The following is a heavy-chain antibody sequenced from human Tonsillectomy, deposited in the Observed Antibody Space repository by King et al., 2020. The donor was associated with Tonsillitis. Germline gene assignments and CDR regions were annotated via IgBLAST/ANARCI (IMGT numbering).Heavy chain of an antibody. CDR1: GGSISSSSYY. D-gene: IGHD3-10*01. CDR2: IYYSGST. Sequence: QLQESGPGLVKPSETLSLTCTVSGGSISSSSYYWGWIRQPPGKGLEWIGSIYYSGSTYYNPSLKSRVTISVDTSKNQFSLKLSSVTAADTAVYYCASLSMVRGVLYYFDYWGQGTLVTVSS. CDR3: ASLSMVRGVLYYFDY. V-gene: IGHV4-39*01. J-gene: IGHJ4*02.